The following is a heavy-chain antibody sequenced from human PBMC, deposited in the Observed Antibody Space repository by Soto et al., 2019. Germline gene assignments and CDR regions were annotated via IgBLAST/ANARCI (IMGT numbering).Heavy chain of an antibody. D-gene: IGHD4-17*01. CDR2: IYTSGST. CDR3: ARDPYQDYGDSYYYYALDA. J-gene: IGHJ6*02. Sequence: PSETLSLTCTVSGGSISSYYWSWIRQPAGKGLEWIGRIYTSGSTNYNPSLKSRVTMSVDTSKNQFSLKLSSVTAADTAVYYWARDPYQDYGDSYYYYALDAWGPGLTVTVSS. V-gene: IGHV4-4*07. CDR1: GGSISSYY.